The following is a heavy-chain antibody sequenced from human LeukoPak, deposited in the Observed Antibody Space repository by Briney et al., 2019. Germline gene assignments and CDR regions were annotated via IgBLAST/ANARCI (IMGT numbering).Heavy chain of an antibody. CDR2: ISSSGSTI. V-gene: IGHV3-11*01. D-gene: IGHD2-21*02. J-gene: IGHJ6*02. CDR3: ARDWAPCGGDCPSYGMDV. Sequence: GGSRRLSCEAPGLTFSDYYMSWIGKAPGKGLEWVSSISSSGSTIYYADSVKGRFTISRDNAKNSLYLQMNSLRAEDTAVYYCARDWAPCGGDCPSYGMDVWGQGTTVTVSS. CDR1: GLTFSDYY.